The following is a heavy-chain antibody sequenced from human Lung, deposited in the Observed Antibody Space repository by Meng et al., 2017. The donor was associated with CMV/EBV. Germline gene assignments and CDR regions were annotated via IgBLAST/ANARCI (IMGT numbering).Heavy chain of an antibody. D-gene: IGHD5-18*01. J-gene: IGHJ4*02. CDR2: VWYDGNNK. CDR1: GFTVSSDG. V-gene: IGHV3-33*01. Sequence: YGFTVSSDGMHWVRQAPGKGLEWVAVVWYDGNNKYYVDSVKGRFTISRDNSKNTVYLQMNSLRAEDTAVYYCARDRGYTYGYPFDYWGQGTLVTVSS. CDR3: ARDRGYTYGYPFDY.